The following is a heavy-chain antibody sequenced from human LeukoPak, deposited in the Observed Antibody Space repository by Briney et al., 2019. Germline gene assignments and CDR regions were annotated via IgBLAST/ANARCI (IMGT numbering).Heavy chain of an antibody. J-gene: IGHJ4*02. CDR1: GFTFSSYR. CDR3: ARRAGAYSHPYDY. D-gene: IGHD4/OR15-4a*01. CDR2: ISSSSSYI. V-gene: IGHV3-21*04. Sequence: GGSLRLSCAASGFTFSSYRMNWVRQAPGKGLEWVSSISSSSSYIYYADSVKGRFTISRDNSKNTLYLQMNSLRAEDTAVYYCARRAGAYSHPYDYWGQGTLVTVSS.